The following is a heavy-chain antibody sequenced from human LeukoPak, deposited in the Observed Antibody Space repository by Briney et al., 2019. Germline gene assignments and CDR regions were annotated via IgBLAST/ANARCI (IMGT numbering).Heavy chain of an antibody. CDR2: VSADGRTT. V-gene: IGHV3-23*01. Sequence: GGSLRLSCAASGFTFSNYAMSWVRQAPGKGPEWVSTVSADGRTTYYADSVKGRFTVSREYSKNTLYLHLNSLRAEDTAVYHCAKVGCSTTSCYAGDDYWGQGTLVIISS. CDR3: AKVGCSTTSCYAGDDY. J-gene: IGHJ4*02. CDR1: GFTFSNYA. D-gene: IGHD2-2*01.